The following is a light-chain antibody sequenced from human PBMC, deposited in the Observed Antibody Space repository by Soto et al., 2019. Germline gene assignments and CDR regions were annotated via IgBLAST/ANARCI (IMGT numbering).Light chain of an antibody. V-gene: IGKV3-15*01. CDR1: QSVSNN. CDR2: DAS. Sequence: ILMTQSPATLSVSPGERATLSCRASQSVSNNLAWYQQKPGQAPRLLIYDASTRATGIPARFSGSGSGTEFTRTISGLQSEDFAVYYCQQYNNWPPWPFGQGTKVEIK. J-gene: IGKJ1*01. CDR3: QQYNNWPPWP.